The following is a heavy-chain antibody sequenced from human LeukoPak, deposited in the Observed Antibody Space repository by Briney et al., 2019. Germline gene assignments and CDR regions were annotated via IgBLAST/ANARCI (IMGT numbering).Heavy chain of an antibody. CDR3: ARSSLYCSGGSCYYFDY. CDR1: GGSISSGGYS. Sequence: SETLSLTCAVSGGSISSGGYSWSWIRQPPGKGLEWIGYIYYSGSTYYNPSLKSRVTISVDTSKNQFSLKLSSVTAADTAVYYCARSSLYCSGGSCYYFDYWGQGTLVTVSS. V-gene: IGHV4-30-2*05. D-gene: IGHD2-15*01. J-gene: IGHJ4*02. CDR2: IYYSGST.